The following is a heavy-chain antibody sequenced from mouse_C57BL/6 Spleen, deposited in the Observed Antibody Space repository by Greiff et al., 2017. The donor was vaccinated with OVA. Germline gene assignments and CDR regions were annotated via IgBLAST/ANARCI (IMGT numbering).Heavy chain of an antibody. J-gene: IGHJ3*01. CDR2: IDPSDSYT. D-gene: IGHD1-1*01. Sequence: QVQLQQPGAELVMPGASVKLSCKASGYTFTSYWMHWVKQRPGQGLEWIGEIDPSDSYTNYNQKFKGKSTLTVDKSSSTAYMQLSSLTSEDSAVYYCAKGYSAGGWFAYWGQGTLVTVSA. CDR1: GYTFTSYW. V-gene: IGHV1-69*01. CDR3: AKGYSAGGWFAY.